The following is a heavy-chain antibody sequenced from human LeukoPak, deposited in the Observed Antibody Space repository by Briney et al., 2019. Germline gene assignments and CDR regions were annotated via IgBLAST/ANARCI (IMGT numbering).Heavy chain of an antibody. CDR3: ARDSPPGGYYYYGMDV. D-gene: IGHD1-1*01. J-gene: IGHJ6*02. Sequence: PGGSLRLSCAASGFTDSSNYMSWVRQAPGKGLEWVSVIYSGGSTYYADSVKGRFTISRDNSKNTLYLQMNSLRAEDTAVYYCARDSPPGGYYYYGMDVWGQGTTVTVSS. CDR1: GFTDSSNY. V-gene: IGHV3-53*01. CDR2: IYSGGST.